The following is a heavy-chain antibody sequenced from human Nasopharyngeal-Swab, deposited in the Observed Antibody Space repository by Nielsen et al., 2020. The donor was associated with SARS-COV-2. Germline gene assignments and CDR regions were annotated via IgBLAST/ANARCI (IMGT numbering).Heavy chain of an antibody. CDR2: ISAYNGNT. D-gene: IGHD4-23*01. CDR1: GDTFTSYG. V-gene: IGHV1-18*01. CDR3: AREGGTMVVNEFGY. Sequence: AAVKDSCKASGDTFTSYGISWVRQAPGQGREGMGWISAYNGNTNYAQKFQGRVTITRDTSASTAYMELSSLRSEDTDVYYCAREGGTMVVNEFGYWGQGTLVTVSS. J-gene: IGHJ4*02.